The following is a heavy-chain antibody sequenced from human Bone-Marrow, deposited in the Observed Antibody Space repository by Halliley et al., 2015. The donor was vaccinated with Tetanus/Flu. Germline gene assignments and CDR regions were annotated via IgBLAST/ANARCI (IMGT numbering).Heavy chain of an antibody. J-gene: IGHJ3*02. CDR3: AREGGPTSRGAFDI. V-gene: IGHV3-13*01. CDR2: SDPAGYT. D-gene: IGHD3-16*01. Sequence: VLVSDPAGYTYFPASLKGRFSISRENAKISFFLQMNSLGAEDPAVYYCAREGGPTSRGAFDIWGQGTLVTVSS.